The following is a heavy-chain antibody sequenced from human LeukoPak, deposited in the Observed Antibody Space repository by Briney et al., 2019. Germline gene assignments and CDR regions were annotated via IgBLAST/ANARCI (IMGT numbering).Heavy chain of an antibody. Sequence: GGSLRLSCAASGFTFSSYAMSWVRQAPGKGLGWVSAISGSGGSTYYADSVKGRFTISRDNSKNTLYLQMNSLRAEDTAVYYCARDRGINWFDPWGQGTLVTVSS. CDR2: ISGSGGST. D-gene: IGHD3-10*01. J-gene: IGHJ5*02. CDR1: GFTFSSYA. CDR3: ARDRGINWFDP. V-gene: IGHV3-23*01.